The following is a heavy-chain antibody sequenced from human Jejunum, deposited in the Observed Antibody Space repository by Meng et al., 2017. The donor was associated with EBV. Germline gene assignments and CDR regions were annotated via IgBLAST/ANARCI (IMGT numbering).Heavy chain of an antibody. CDR3: TKDVGVVLFDY. CDR1: GFAFSDYA. V-gene: IGHV3-23*01. D-gene: IGHD2-8*01. J-gene: IGHJ4*02. Sequence: ELQLLRSGGGSGLPGGSRSLSLVASGFAFSDYAMSWVRQAPRKGLEWVSTMSNSGGNTHYADSVKGRFTISRDNSKNTLYLQMNSLRAEDTAVYYCTKDVGVVLFDYWGQGTLVTVSS. CDR2: MSNSGGNT.